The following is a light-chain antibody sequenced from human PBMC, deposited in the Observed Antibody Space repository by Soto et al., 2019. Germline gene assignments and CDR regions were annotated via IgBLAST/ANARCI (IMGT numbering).Light chain of an antibody. Sequence: EIVMTQSPPSLTVTPGEPASISCRSSQRLLHSNGNDFLDWYLQKPGQSPQLLIYLGFNRASGVPDRVSGSGAGTDFTLKISRVEAEDVGVYYCMQALQTPYTFGQGTKREIK. V-gene: IGKV2-28*01. CDR1: QRLLHSNGNDF. CDR2: LGF. CDR3: MQALQTPYT. J-gene: IGKJ2*01.